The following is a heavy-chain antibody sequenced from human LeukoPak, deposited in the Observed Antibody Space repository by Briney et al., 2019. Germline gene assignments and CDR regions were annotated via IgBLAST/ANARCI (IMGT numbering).Heavy chain of an antibody. Sequence: ASVKVSCEASGYTFTSYGINWVRQAPGHGPERVGWISGHNANTNYGRKFQGRVTMTTDTSTSTAYMELRSLTFDDTAVYYCARTSYSSTWHSDYWGQGTLVAVSS. CDR3: ARTSYSSTWHSDY. V-gene: IGHV1-18*01. D-gene: IGHD6-13*01. CDR2: ISGHNANT. CDR1: GYTFTSYG. J-gene: IGHJ4*02.